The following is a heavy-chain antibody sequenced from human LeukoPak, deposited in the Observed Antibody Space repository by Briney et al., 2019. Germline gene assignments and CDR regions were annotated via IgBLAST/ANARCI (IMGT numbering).Heavy chain of an antibody. V-gene: IGHV4-34*01. J-gene: IGHJ5*02. D-gene: IGHD5-18*01. CDR3: ARSQWIQGFDP. CDR2: IYYSGST. Sequence: PSETLSLTCAVYGGSFSGYYWSWIRQPPGKGLEWIGSIYYSGSTYYNPSLKSRVTISVDTSKNQFSLKLSSVTAADTAVYYCARSQWIQGFDPWGQGTLVTVSS. CDR1: GGSFSGYY.